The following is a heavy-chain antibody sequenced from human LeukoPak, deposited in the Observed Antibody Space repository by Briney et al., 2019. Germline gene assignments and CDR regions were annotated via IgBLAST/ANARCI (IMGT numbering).Heavy chain of an antibody. D-gene: IGHD1-26*01. CDR2: IIPILGIA. Sequence: GASVKVSCKASGGTFSSYAISWVRQAPGQGLEWMERIIPILGIANYAQKFQGRVTITADKSTSTAYMELSSLRSEDTAVYYCASQGTDSGSHFPSPLYGMDVWGQGTTVTVSS. CDR3: ASQGTDSGSHFPSPLYGMDV. V-gene: IGHV1-69*04. CDR1: GGTFSSYA. J-gene: IGHJ6*02.